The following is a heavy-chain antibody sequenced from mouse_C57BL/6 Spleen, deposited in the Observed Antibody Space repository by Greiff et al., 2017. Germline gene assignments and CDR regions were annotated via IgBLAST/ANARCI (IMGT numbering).Heavy chain of an antibody. CDR2: IDPETGGT. V-gene: IGHV1-15*01. J-gene: IGHJ4*01. CDR3: TRDYEYDRGYYYAMGY. CDR1: GYTFTDYE. D-gene: IGHD2-4*01. Sequence: VQLQQSGAELVRPGASVTLSCKASGYTFTDYEMHWVKQTPVHGLEWIGAIDPETGGTAYNQKFKGKAILTADKSSSTTYMELRSLTSEDSAVYYWTRDYEYDRGYYYAMGYWGQGTSVTVSS.